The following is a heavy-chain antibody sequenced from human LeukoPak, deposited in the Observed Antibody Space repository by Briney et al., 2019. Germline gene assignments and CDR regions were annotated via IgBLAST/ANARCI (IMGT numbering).Heavy chain of an antibody. CDR3: ARHPGADAFDI. J-gene: IGHJ3*02. CDR2: IYYSGST. CDR1: GGSISSYY. D-gene: IGHD1-26*01. Sequence: SETLSLTCTVSGGSISSYYWSWIRQPPGKGPEWIGYIYYSGSTNYNPSLKSRVTISVDTSKNQFSLKLSSVTAADTAVYYCARHPGADAFDIWGQGTMVTVSS. V-gene: IGHV4-59*08.